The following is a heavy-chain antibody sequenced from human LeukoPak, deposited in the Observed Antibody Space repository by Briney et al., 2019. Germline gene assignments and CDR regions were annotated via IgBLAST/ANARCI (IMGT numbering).Heavy chain of an antibody. CDR3: ARDSTYYYGSGSYSNFDY. D-gene: IGHD3-10*01. V-gene: IGHV4-59*01. CDR1: GGSLSSYY. J-gene: IGHJ4*02. CDR2: IYYSGST. Sequence: SETLSLTCTVSGGSLSSYYWSWIRQPPGKGLEWIGYIYYSGSTNYNPSLKSRVTISVDTSKNQFSLKLSSVTAADTAVDYCARDSTYYYGSGSYSNFDYWGQGTLVTVSS.